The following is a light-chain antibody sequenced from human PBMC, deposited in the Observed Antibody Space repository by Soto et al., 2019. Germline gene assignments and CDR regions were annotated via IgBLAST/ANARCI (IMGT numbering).Light chain of an antibody. V-gene: IGKV3-11*01. CDR1: QGISSY. J-gene: IGKJ5*01. CDR3: QQRSSWPIT. Sequence: EIVFTQSPATLSLSPGERATLSCRAGQGISSYLAWYQQKPGQAPRLLIYDASNRATGIPARFSGSGSGTDFTLTISSLEPEDFAVYYCQQRSSWPITFGQGTRLEIK. CDR2: DAS.